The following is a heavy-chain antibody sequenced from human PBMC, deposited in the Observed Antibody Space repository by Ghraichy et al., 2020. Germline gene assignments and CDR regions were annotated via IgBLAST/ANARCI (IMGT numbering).Heavy chain of an antibody. D-gene: IGHD6-6*01. J-gene: IGHJ4*02. Sequence: SETLSLTCAVYGGSFSGYYWSWIRQPPGKGLEWIGEINHRGSTNYNPSLKSRVTILVDTSKNQFSLKLTSVTAADAALYYCATRAGGISSQSSYFDHWGQGSRVPVSS. CDR3: ATRAGGISSQSSYFDH. CDR1: GGSFSGYY. V-gene: IGHV4-34*01. CDR2: INHRGST.